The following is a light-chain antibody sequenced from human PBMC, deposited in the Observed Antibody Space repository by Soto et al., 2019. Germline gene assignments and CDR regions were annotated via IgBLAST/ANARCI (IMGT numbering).Light chain of an antibody. CDR1: QSVSSSY. J-gene: IGKJ2*01. CDR3: QKYGSSPYT. CDR2: GAS. Sequence: IVLTQSPGTLSLSPGERATLSCRASQSVSSSYLAWYQQKPGQPHRLLIYGASSRATGIPDRFSGSGSGTDFTLTISRLEPEDFAVYYCQKYGSSPYTFGQGTKLEIK. V-gene: IGKV3-20*01.